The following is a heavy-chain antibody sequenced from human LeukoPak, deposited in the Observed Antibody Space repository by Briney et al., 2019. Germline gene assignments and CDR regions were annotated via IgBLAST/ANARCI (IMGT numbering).Heavy chain of an antibody. Sequence: GGSLRLSCAASGFSLRSYGMHWVRQAPGKGLEWVAVIWFDGSSKYYADSVKGRFTISRDNSRNTLYLEMNSLRAEDTGVYYCARDGVVSSTDRKEYFQHWGQGTLVTVSS. J-gene: IGHJ1*01. CDR3: ARDGVVSSTDRKEYFQH. CDR1: GFSLRSYG. D-gene: IGHD2-8*02. CDR2: IWFDGSSK. V-gene: IGHV3-33*01.